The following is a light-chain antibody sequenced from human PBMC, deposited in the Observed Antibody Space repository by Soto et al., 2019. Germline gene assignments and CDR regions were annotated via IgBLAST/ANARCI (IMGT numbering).Light chain of an antibody. V-gene: IGKV2-28*01. J-gene: IGKJ2*01. Sequence: DIVMTQSPLSLPVTPGEPASISCRPSQSLLHSNGYTYLDWYLQKPGQSPQLLIYLGSNRASGVPDRFSGSGSGTDFTLKISRVEAEDVGVYYCMQALQTPLYTFGQGTKVDIK. CDR3: MQALQTPLYT. CDR2: LGS. CDR1: QSLLHSNGYTY.